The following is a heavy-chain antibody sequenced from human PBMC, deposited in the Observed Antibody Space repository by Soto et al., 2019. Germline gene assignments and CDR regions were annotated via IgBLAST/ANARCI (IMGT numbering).Heavy chain of an antibody. CDR1: GYTFTSYY. V-gene: IGHV1-46*01. D-gene: IGHD3-3*01. Sequence: ASVKVSCKASGYTFTSYYMHWVRQAPGQGLEWMGIINPSGGSTSYAQKFQGRVTMTRDTSTSTVYMELSSLRSEDTAVYYCARAGTIFGVVIINPIGMDVWGQGTTVTVS. CDR3: ARAGTIFGVVIINPIGMDV. CDR2: INPSGGST. J-gene: IGHJ6*02.